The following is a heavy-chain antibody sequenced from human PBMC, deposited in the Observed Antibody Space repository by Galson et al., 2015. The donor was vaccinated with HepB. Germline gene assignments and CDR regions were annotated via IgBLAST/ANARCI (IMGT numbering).Heavy chain of an antibody. CDR2: VYSGGGT. Sequence: SLRLSCAASGFTVSGSYMSWVRQAPGEGLEWVSVVYSGGGTDYADSVKGRFNISRDNSKNTLYLQMNNLRADDTALYFCARGKTGQDWGQGTLVTVSS. J-gene: IGHJ4*02. D-gene: IGHD3-9*01. CDR3: ARGKTGQD. V-gene: IGHV3-66*01. CDR1: GFTVSGSY.